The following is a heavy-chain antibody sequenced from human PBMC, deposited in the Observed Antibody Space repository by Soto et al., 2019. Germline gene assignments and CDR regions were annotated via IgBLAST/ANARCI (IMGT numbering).Heavy chain of an antibody. CDR3: ARDKDTSSWTGFDF. V-gene: IGHV3-23*01. J-gene: IGHJ4*01. D-gene: IGHD1-1*01. Sequence: PGGSLRLSCAASGFTFATYAMSWVRQAPGKGLEWVSAISATGISTHYADSVKGRVTISRDNSANTLSLEMSSLTAEDTAAYYCARDKDTSSWTGFDFWGHGTLVTVSS. CDR2: ISATGIST. CDR1: GFTFATYA.